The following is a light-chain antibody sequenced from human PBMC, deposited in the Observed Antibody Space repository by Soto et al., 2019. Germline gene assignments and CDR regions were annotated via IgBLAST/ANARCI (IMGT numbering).Light chain of an antibody. J-gene: IGKJ1*01. Sequence: EIVLTQSPGTLSLSPGERATLSCRASQSVSSSFLAWYQQKPGQAPRLLIYAASSRATGITDRFSGSGSGTDFTLTISRLEPEDFAVYYCQQYDSSPKTFGQGTKVEIK. CDR2: AAS. CDR1: QSVSSSF. CDR3: QQYDSSPKT. V-gene: IGKV3-20*01.